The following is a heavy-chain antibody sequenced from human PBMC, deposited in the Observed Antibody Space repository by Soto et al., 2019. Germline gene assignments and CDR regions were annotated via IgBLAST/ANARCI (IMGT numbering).Heavy chain of an antibody. Sequence: TLSLTCTVSGGSISSGDYYWGWIRQPPGKGLEWNGSFYYSGSTYYNPSLKSRVTISVDTSKNQFSLKLSSVTAADTAVYYCARRGRGWNDGYYYYMDVWGKGTTVTVSS. V-gene: IGHV4-39*01. CDR3: ARRGRGWNDGYYYYMDV. J-gene: IGHJ6*03. CDR1: GGSISSGDYY. CDR2: FYYSGST. D-gene: IGHD1-1*01.